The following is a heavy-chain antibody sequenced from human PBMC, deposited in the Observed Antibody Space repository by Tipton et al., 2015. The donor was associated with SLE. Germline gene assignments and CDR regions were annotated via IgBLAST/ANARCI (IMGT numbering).Heavy chain of an antibody. D-gene: IGHD2-15*01. CDR1: GASISGSPHY. CDR2: IDYSGGI. Sequence: TLSLTCTVSGASISGSPHYWGWVRQPPGKGLEWIGSIDYSGGIYYNPSLKSRVSISLDTSTNQFSLRRNSATAADTSVYYCARHYSLLDSRGLDVWGQGTTVTVSS. CDR3: ARHYSLLDSRGLDV. J-gene: IGHJ6*02. V-gene: IGHV4-39*07.